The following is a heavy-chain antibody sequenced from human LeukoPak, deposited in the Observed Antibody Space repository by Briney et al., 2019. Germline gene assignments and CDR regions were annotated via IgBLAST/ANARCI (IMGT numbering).Heavy chain of an antibody. CDR2: NNPNSGDT. CDR1: GYTFTGYH. CDR3: ARDYCSSTSCLFDY. V-gene: IGHV1-2*06. J-gene: IGHJ4*02. Sequence: ASVKVSCKASGYTFTGYHIHWVRQAPGQGLEWMGRNNPNSGDTNYAQKFQGRVTMTRDTSISTAYMELSRLRSDDTAVYYCARDYCSSTSCLFDYWGQGTLVTVSS. D-gene: IGHD2-2*01.